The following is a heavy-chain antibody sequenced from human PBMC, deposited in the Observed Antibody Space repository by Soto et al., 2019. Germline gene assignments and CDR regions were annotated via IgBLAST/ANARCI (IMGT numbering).Heavy chain of an antibody. CDR3: GRGRGYSNAWGSSYSGMDV. CDR2: INHNGST. J-gene: IGHJ6*02. Sequence: SETLSLTCAIYGGSFSNYYWNWIRQPPGKGLEWMGKINHNGSTNCSPSLKSRLTISVDTSKNQFSLKLISVTAADTAVYFCGRGRGYSNAWGSSYSGMDVWGQGTTVTVSS. CDR1: GGSFSNYY. D-gene: IGHD6-19*01. V-gene: IGHV4-34*01.